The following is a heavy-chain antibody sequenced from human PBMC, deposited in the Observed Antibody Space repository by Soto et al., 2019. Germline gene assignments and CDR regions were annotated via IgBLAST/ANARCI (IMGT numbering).Heavy chain of an antibody. Sequence: PGGSLRLSCAASGFTFDDYTMHWVRQAPGKGLEWVSLISWDGGSTYYADSVKGRFTISRDNSKNSLYLQMNSLRTEYTALYYCAKGLSPSGSYDYWGQGTLVTVSS. CDR3: AKGLSPSGSYDY. J-gene: IGHJ4*02. CDR2: ISWDGGST. D-gene: IGHD1-26*01. CDR1: GFTFDDYT. V-gene: IGHV3-43*01.